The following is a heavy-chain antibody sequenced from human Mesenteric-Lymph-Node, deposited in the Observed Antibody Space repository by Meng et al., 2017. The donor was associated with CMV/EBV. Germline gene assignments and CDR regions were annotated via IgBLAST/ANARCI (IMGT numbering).Heavy chain of an antibody. V-gene: IGHV3-48*04. D-gene: IGHD3-3*01. CDR1: GFTFSSHD. Sequence: GGSLRLSCAASGFTFSSHDMNWVRQAPGKGLEWVSYIGLDDNTMSYAESVQGRFTVSRDNAKNLLYLQMNSLGAEDTAVYYCAREVNDFWSGYFHYYYYGMDVWGQGTTVTVSS. CDR3: AREVNDFWSGYFHYYYYGMDV. J-gene: IGHJ6*02. CDR2: IGLDDNTM.